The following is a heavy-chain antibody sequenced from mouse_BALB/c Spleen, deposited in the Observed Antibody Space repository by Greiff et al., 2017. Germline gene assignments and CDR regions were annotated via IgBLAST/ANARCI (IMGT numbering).Heavy chain of an antibody. V-gene: IGHV1-9*01. D-gene: IGHD2-4*01. Sequence: QVQLQQSGAELMKPGASVKISCKATGYTFSSYWIEWVKQRPGHGLEWIGEILPGSGSTNYNEKFKGKATFTADTSSNTAYMQLSSLTSEDSAVYYCARSDDYDGGYYAMDYWGQGTSVTVSS. CDR3: ARSDDYDGGYYAMDY. CDR2: ILPGSGST. CDR1: GYTFSSYW. J-gene: IGHJ4*01.